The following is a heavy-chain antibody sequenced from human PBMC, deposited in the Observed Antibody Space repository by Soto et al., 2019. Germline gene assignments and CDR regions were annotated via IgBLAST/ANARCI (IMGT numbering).Heavy chain of an antibody. D-gene: IGHD4-17*01. CDR1: GFIADDYA. CDR3: VKDMKWGGMTTIHYFDS. CDR2: ISSNSATI. V-gene: IGHV3-9*02. J-gene: IGHJ4*02. Sequence: EVQLVESGGGLVQPGRSLRLSCVASGFIADDYAMHLVRQAPGKGLEWVSGISSNSATINYADSVKGRFTISRDNAKNSLFLQMNSLRPEDTAFYYCVKDMKWGGMTTIHYFDSWGQGTLVTVSS.